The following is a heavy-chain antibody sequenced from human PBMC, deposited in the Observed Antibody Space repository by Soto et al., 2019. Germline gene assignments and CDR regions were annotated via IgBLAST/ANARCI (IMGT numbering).Heavy chain of an antibody. V-gene: IGHV1-46*03. CDR1: GDTFSRHY. J-gene: IGHJ3*02. CDR3: ASEYRAYERHHRFDN. Sequence: QEQLVQSGAEVKKPGASVTISCKASGDTFSRHYIHWVRQAPGQGLERMGVINPTGASTSYAQKFQGRVTVTRDTSTSTISMELRSLRSEDTAVYFCASEYRAYERHHRFDNWGQGTMVTVSS. D-gene: IGHD5-12*01. CDR2: INPTGAST.